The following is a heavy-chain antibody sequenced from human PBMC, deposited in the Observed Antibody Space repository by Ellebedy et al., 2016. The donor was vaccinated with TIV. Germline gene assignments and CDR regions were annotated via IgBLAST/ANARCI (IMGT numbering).Heavy chain of an antibody. CDR2: ISPNNGNT. D-gene: IGHD3-10*01. CDR3: ARPKGSYYNAFDY. J-gene: IGHJ4*02. CDR1: GYTFTTFG. Sequence: AASVKVSCKASGYTFTTFGISWVRQAPGQGLEWMGWISPNNGNTNYAQKPQGRVTMTTDTSTSTAYMELRNLRSDDTAVYYCARPKGSYYNAFDYWGQGTLVTVSS. V-gene: IGHV1-18*01.